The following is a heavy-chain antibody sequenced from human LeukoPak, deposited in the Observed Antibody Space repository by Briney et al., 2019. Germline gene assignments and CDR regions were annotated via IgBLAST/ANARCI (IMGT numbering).Heavy chain of an antibody. V-gene: IGHV3-74*01. CDR3: VMGFITPFDN. D-gene: IGHD3-22*01. Sequence: LSHSCALSGFTLSTHMKLWLRQAPEMALVWVTSNYGDGSSRTYADSVRGQFNISRDNAKNTPFLQMNSLRAEDTAVYYYVMGFITPFDNWGQGTLVTVSS. CDR2: NYGDGSSR. J-gene: IGHJ4*02. CDR1: GFTLSTHM.